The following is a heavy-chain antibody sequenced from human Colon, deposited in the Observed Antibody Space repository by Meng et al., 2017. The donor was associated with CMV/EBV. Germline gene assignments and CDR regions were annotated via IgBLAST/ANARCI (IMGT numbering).Heavy chain of an antibody. V-gene: IGHV1-46*01. D-gene: IGHD2-2*01. CDR1: YTFTTSY. CDR2: INPSGGTT. J-gene: IGHJ4*02. CDR3: ARIPCSGASCSLYFDY. Sequence: YTFTTSYMHWVRQATGQGLEWMGIINPSGGTTTYEQKFQGRVTMTSDTSTSTVYLQLHSLTSEDTAVYYCARIPCSGASCSLYFDYWGQGTLVTVSS.